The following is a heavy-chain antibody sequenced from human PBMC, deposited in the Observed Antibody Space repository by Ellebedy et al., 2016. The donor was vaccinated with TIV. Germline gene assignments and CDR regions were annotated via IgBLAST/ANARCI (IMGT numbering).Heavy chain of an antibody. V-gene: IGHV1-46*01. CDR1: GYTFTNYY. CDR3: AREARGTGGFDP. Sequence: ASVKVSCKASGYTFTNYYIHWVRQAPGQGLEGMGIIHPSDGVTNYPQKFQGRVTMTRDTSTSTLYMQLISLRSEDTAVYYCAREARGTGGFDPWGQGTLVTVSS. D-gene: IGHD2-8*02. J-gene: IGHJ5*02. CDR2: IHPSDGVT.